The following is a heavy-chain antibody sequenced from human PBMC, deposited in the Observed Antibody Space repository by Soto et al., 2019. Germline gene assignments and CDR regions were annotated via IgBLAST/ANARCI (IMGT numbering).Heavy chain of an antibody. CDR1: GFTFTSSA. CDR2: IVVGSGNT. V-gene: IGHV1-58*01. J-gene: IGHJ6*02. Sequence: SVKVSCKXSGFTFTSSAVKWVRQARGQRLEWIGWIVVGSGNTNYARKFQERVTITRDMSTSTAYMELSSLRSEDTAVYYCAADLDIVVVPAAHYYYGMDVWGQGTTVTVSS. D-gene: IGHD2-2*03. CDR3: AADLDIVVVPAAHYYYGMDV.